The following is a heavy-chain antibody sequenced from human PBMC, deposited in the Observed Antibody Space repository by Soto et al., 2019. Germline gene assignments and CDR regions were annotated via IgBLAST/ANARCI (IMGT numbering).Heavy chain of an antibody. CDR1: GFTFSSYA. V-gene: IGHV3-23*01. CDR2: ISGSGGGT. J-gene: IGHJ4*02. CDR3: AKGPTYYYGSGSSFDY. D-gene: IGHD3-10*01. Sequence: EVQLLESGGGLVQPGGSLRLSCAASGFTFSSYAMSWVRQAPGKGLEWVSGISGSGGGTYYADSVKGRFTISRDNAKNRLDLQMNSLRAEDTAVYYCAKGPTYYYGSGSSFDYWGQGTLVTVSS.